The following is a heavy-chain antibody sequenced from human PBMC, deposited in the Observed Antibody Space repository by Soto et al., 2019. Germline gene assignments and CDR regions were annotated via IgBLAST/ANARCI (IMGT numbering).Heavy chain of an antibody. CDR2: IYSIGGST. CDR3: AKEFSASPQYYFDY. D-gene: IGHD6-19*01. Sequence: EVQLLESGGGLVQPGGSLRLSCAASGFTFSSYAMSWVRQAPGKGLEWVSTIYSIGGSTYYADSVKGRFTISRDNSKNTLYLQMNSLRAEDTAVYYCAKEFSASPQYYFDYWGQGTLVTFSS. J-gene: IGHJ4*02. V-gene: IGHV3-23*01. CDR1: GFTFSSYA.